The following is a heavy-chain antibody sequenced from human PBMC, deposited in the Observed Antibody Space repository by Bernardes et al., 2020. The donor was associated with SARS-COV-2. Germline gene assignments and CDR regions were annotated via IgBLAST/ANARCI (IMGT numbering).Heavy chain of an antibody. CDR3: VRQDHIRYCTNGVCYTPLLDP. CDR2: IYYSGKT. Sequence: SETLSLTCTVSGGSISSIYYWGWIRQPPGKGLEWIGTIYYSGKTYYNPSLKSRLTMSVDTSKNHFYLRLSSVTAADTAVYYCVRQDHIRYCTNGVCYTPLLDPWGQGTLVTVSS. V-gene: IGHV4-39*01. J-gene: IGHJ5*02. D-gene: IGHD2-8*01. CDR1: GGSISSIYY.